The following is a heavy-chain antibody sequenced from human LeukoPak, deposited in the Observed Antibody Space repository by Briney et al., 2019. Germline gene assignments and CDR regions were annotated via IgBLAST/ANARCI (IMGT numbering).Heavy chain of an antibody. CDR2: IIPIHGTT. CDR1: GGTFNTYT. J-gene: IGHJ4*02. D-gene: IGHD3-22*01. V-gene: IGHV1-69*13. Sequence: ASVTVSCKTSGGTFNTYTLNWVRQAPGQGLEWVGGIIPIHGTTNYAQKFQGRVTITADESTSTAYMELSSLTSEDTAVYYCARPTMSYYDSFGYYRDFDYWGQGTLVTVSS. CDR3: ARPTMSYYDSFGYYRDFDY.